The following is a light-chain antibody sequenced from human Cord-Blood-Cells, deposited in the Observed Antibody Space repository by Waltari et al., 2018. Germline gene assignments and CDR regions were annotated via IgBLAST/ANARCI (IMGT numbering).Light chain of an antibody. Sequence: EIVLTQSPGTLSLSPGARAPLPCRASQSVSSSYLAWYQQKPGQAPRILIYGASSRATGIPDRFSGSGSGTDFTLTISRLEPEDFAVYYCQQYGSSPWTFGQGTKVEIK. CDR2: GAS. CDR1: QSVSSSY. V-gene: IGKV3-20*01. J-gene: IGKJ1*01. CDR3: QQYGSSPWT.